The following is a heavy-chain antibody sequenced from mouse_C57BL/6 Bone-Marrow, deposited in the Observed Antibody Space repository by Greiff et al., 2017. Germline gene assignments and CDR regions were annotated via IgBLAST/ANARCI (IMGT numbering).Heavy chain of an antibody. CDR1: GFTFSSYA. CDR3: TRDPGYSNYYFDY. V-gene: IGHV5-9-1*02. D-gene: IGHD2-5*01. J-gene: IGHJ2*01. CDR2: ISSGGDYI. Sequence: DVMLVESGEGLVKPGGSLKLSCAASGFTFSSYAMSWVRQTPEKRLEWVAYISSGGDYIYYADTVKGRFTISRDNARNTLYLQMSSLKSEDTAMYYCTRDPGYSNYYFDYWGQGTTLTVSS.